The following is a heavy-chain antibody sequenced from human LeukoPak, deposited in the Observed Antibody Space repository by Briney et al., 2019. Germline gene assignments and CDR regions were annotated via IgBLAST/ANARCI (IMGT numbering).Heavy chain of an antibody. CDR1: GGSFSGYY. CDR3: ARGIFGAMNY. J-gene: IGHJ4*02. D-gene: IGHD3-10*02. Sequence: SETLSLTCAVYGGSFSGYYWSWIRQPPGKGLEWIGEINHSGSTNYNPSLKSRVTISVDTTKNQFSQKLSSVTAADTAVYYCARGIFGAMNYWGQGTLVTVSS. CDR2: INHSGST. V-gene: IGHV4-34*01.